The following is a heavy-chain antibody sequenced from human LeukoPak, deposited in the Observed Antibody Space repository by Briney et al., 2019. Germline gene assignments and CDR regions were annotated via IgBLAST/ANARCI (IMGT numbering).Heavy chain of an antibody. D-gene: IGHD6-13*01. CDR1: GYTFTGYY. J-gene: IGHJ4*02. CDR2: INPNSGGT. CDR3: ARGGTSIAAAGSTRDY. V-gene: IGHV1-2*02. Sequence: GASVKVSCKASGYTFTGYYMHWVRQAPGQGLEWMGWINPNSGGTNYAQKFQGRVTMTRDTSISTAYMELSRLRSDDTAVYYCARGGTSIAAAGSTRDYWGQGTLVTVSS.